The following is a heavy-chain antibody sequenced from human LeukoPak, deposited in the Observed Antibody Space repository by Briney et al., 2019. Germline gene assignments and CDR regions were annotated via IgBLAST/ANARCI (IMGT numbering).Heavy chain of an antibody. CDR2: ISSSSSTI. J-gene: IGHJ4*02. CDR1: GFTFITYS. V-gene: IGHV3-48*01. D-gene: IGHD3-22*01. Sequence: GGSLRLSCAASGFTFITYSMNWVRQAPGKGLEWVSYISSSSSTIYYADSVKGRFTISRDNAKNSLYLQMNSLRAEDTAVYYCARDKYYYDSSGYSSFDYWGQGTLATVSS. CDR3: ARDKYYYDSSGYSSFDY.